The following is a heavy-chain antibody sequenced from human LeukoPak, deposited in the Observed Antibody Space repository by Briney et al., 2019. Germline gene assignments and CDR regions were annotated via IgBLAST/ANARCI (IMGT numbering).Heavy chain of an antibody. CDR2: IYSGGST. CDR1: GFTFSSYS. CDR3: AAYFDY. Sequence: PGGSLRLSCAASGFTFSSYSMNWVRQAPGKGLEWVSVIYSGGSTYYADSVKGRSTISRDNSKNTLYLQMNSLRAEDTAVYYCAAYFDYWGQGTLVTVSS. J-gene: IGHJ4*02. V-gene: IGHV3-53*01.